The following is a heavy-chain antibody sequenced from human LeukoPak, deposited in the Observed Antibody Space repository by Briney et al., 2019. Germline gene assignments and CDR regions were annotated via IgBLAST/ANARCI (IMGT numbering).Heavy chain of an antibody. V-gene: IGHV3-30-3*01. J-gene: IGHJ4*02. CDR3: AGGSGSYFDY. CDR2: IAYDGSNK. Sequence: GGSLRLSCAASGFTFSSYAMHWVRQAPGKGLEWVAVIAYDGSNKYYADSVKGRFTISRDNSKNTLYLQMNSLRAEDTAVYYCAGGSGSYFDYWGQGTLVTVSS. CDR1: GFTFSSYA. D-gene: IGHD3-10*01.